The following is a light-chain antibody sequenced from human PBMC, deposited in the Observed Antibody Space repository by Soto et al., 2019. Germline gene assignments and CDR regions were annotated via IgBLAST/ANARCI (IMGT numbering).Light chain of an antibody. V-gene: IGLV2-14*01. J-gene: IGLJ1*01. CDR2: DVY. CDR1: SSDVGGFNY. Sequence: QSVLTQPASVSGSPGQSITISCTGTSSDVGGFNYVSWYQQHPGKAPKLLIFDVYSRPSGISNRFSGSKPGNTASLTISGLQAEDEADYYCSSYTTSSSYVFGAGTKVTVL. CDR3: SSYTTSSSYV.